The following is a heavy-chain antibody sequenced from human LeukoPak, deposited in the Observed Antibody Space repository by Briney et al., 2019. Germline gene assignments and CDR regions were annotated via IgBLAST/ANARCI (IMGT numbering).Heavy chain of an antibody. CDR1: GGSIGSSSYY. D-gene: IGHD3-16*01. V-gene: IGHV4-39*02. CDR2: IYYSGST. J-gene: IGHJ3*02. CDR3: ARDLRLHAFDI. Sequence: SETLSLTCTVSGGSIGSSSYYWGWIRQTPGKGLEWIGTIYYSGSTYYNPSLKSRVTISVDTSKIQFSLKLTSVTAADTAVYYCARDLRLHAFDIWGQGTMVTVSS.